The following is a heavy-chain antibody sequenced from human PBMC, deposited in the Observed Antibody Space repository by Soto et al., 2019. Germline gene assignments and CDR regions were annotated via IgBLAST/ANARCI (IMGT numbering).Heavy chain of an antibody. CDR2: TNAGNGNT. D-gene: IGHD3-22*01. V-gene: IGHV1-3*01. J-gene: IGHJ6*02. Sequence: GASVKVSCKASGYSFTRYSIHWVRQAPGQSLEWMGWTNAGNGNTKYSQKFQGRVTITRDTSASTAYMELSSLRPEDTSVYYCGRDSKWDDTSVGMDVWGQGTNVTVSS. CDR3: GRDSKWDDTSVGMDV. CDR1: GYSFTRYS.